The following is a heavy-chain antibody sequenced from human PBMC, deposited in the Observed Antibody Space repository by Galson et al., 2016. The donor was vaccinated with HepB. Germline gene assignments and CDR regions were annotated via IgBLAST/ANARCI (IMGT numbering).Heavy chain of an antibody. CDR2: VYYSGNT. CDR3: ARRLTFWSGPSDY. J-gene: IGHJ4*02. D-gene: IGHD3-3*01. CDR1: GDSISSSTYY. Sequence: LSLTCTVSGDSISSSTYYWAWIRQSPGKGLEWIGSVYYSGNTYYPPSLKSRVSISMDTSKNKFSLKLFSVTAADTAVYYCARRLTFWSGPSDYWGQGALVTVS. V-gene: IGHV4-39*01.